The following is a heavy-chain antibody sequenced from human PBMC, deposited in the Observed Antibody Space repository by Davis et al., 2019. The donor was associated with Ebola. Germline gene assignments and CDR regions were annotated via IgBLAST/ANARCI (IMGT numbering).Heavy chain of an antibody. J-gene: IGHJ4*02. V-gene: IGHV2-5*02. D-gene: IGHD2-2*02. CDR1: GFSLSTIGVG. Sequence: SGPTLVKPTQTLTLTCTWSGFSLSTIGVGVGWIRQPPGKALEWLSLIYWDDDKYYSPSLKSRLTITKDTSKNQVVLTMTNMDPVDTATYYCAHVAGDLYLGRFDFWGQGTLVTVSS. CDR3: AHVAGDLYLGRFDF. CDR2: IYWDDDK.